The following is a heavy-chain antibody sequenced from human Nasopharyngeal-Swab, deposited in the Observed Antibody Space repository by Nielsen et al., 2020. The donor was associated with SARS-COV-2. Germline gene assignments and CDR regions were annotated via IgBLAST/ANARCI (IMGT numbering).Heavy chain of an antibody. J-gene: IGHJ6*02. V-gene: IGHV1-3*01. CDR3: ARENGDTSPFFFYYYGTDV. CDR1: GYTFSNYI. CDR2: INAGNGNA. Sequence: ASVKVSCKASGYTFSNYIIHWVRQAPGQRREWMGWINAGNGNANFSQKFQGRVTISRDTSASTAYMELSSLRSEDTAVYYCARENGDTSPFFFYYYGTDVWGQGSTVTVSS. D-gene: IGHD2-21*02.